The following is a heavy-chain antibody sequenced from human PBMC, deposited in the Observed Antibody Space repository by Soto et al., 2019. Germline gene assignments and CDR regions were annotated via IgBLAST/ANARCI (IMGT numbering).Heavy chain of an antibody. Sequence: SVKVSCKASGGTFSSYTISWVRQAPGQGLEWMGRIIPILGITDYAQKFQGRVSITADKSTTTAYMELSSLKFEDTAVYYCARGGDGSGSESVFDIWGQGTMVTVSS. V-gene: IGHV1-69*02. D-gene: IGHD3-22*01. J-gene: IGHJ3*02. CDR2: IIPILGIT. CDR3: ARGGDGSGSESVFDI. CDR1: GGTFSSYT.